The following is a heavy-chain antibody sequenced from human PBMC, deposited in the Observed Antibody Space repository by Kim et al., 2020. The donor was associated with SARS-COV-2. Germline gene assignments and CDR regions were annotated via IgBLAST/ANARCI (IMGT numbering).Heavy chain of an antibody. CDR2: ISYDGSNK. D-gene: IGHD3-22*01. CDR1: GFTFSSYA. CDR3: ARVGTRRITMIEAPDD. J-gene: IGHJ4*02. Sequence: GGSLRLSCAASGFTFSSYAMHWVRQAPGKGLEWVAVISYDGSNKYYADSVKGRFTISRDNSKNTLYLQMNSLRAEDTAVYYCARVGTRRITMIEAPDDWGQGTLVTVSS. V-gene: IGHV3-30*04.